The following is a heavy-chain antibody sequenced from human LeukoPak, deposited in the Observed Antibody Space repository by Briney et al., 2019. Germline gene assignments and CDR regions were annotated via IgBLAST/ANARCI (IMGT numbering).Heavy chain of an antibody. V-gene: IGHV1-18*01. D-gene: IGHD6-6*01. Sequence: ASVKVSCKASGYTFTSYGISWVRQAPGQGLEWMGRISAYNGNTNYAQKLQGRVTMTTDTSTSTAYMELRSLRSDDTAVYYCAITSSSPNWFDPWGQGTLVTVSS. J-gene: IGHJ5*02. CDR3: AITSSSPNWFDP. CDR1: GYTFTSYG. CDR2: ISAYNGNT.